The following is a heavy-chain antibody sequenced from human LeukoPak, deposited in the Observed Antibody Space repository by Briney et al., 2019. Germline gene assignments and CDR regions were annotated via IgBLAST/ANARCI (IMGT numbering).Heavy chain of an antibody. CDR3: ARQLGITDWFDP. CDR1: GGSISSYY. D-gene: IGHD3-3*01. J-gene: IGHJ5*02. CDR2: INYSESS. Sequence: PSETLSLTCTVSGGSISSYYWSWIRQPPGKGLEWIGYINYSESSNYNPYLKSRVTISVDTSKNQFSLKLTSVTAADTAMYYCARQLGITDWFDPWGQGTLVTVSS. V-gene: IGHV4-59*01.